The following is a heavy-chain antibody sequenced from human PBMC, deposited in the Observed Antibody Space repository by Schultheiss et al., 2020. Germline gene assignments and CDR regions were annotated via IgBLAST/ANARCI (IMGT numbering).Heavy chain of an antibody. D-gene: IGHD6-19*01. V-gene: IGHV3-11*06. J-gene: IGHJ4*02. CDR2: ISSSSSHT. CDR1: GFTFSDYY. CDR3: ASISSGWYRPGGY. Sequence: GGSLRLSCAASGFTFSDYYMSWIRQAPGKGLEWVSYISSSSSHTNYADSVKGRFTISRDNAKNSLYLQMNSLRAEDTAVYYCASISSGWYRPGGYWGQGTLVTVSS.